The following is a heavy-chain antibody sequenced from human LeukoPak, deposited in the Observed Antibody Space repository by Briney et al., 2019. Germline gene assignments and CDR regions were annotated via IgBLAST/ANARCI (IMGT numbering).Heavy chain of an antibody. CDR2: IYYSGST. D-gene: IGHD3-3*01. CDR1: GGSISSGVYY. J-gene: IGHJ4*02. CDR3: ARGSYYDFWSGHYTGYYFDY. Sequence: SETLSLTCTVSGGSISSGVYYWSWIRQHPGKGLEWIGYIYYSGSTYYNPSLKSRVTISVDTSKNQFSLKLSSVTAADTAVYYCARGSYYDFWSGHYTGYYFDYWGQGALVTVSS. V-gene: IGHV4-31*03.